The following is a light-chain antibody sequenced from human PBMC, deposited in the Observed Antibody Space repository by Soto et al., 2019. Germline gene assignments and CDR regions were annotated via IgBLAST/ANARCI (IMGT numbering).Light chain of an antibody. CDR1: QSVSNY. Sequence: EIVLTQSTGTLPFSPVESAALSCTASQSVSNYLAWYQQNPGQARRLLIYDASYRATGIPARFIGGGSGTDFTLSIRSIEPEDFAVYYCQQRSDWLTFCGGTKVDIK. CDR2: DAS. J-gene: IGKJ4*01. V-gene: IGKV3-11*01. CDR3: QQRSDWLT.